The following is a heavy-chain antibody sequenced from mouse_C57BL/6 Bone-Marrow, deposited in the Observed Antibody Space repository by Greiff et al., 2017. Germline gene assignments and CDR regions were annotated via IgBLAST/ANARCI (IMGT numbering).Heavy chain of an antibody. V-gene: IGHV1-64*01. CDR1: GYTFTNYW. CDR3: ARSYDYDDCTMDY. J-gene: IGHJ4*01. CDR2: MHPNGGSP. Sequence: QVQLQQPGAELVKPGASVKLSCKASGYTFTNYWMHWVKQRPGQGLEWIGMMHPNGGSPDYNEKFKSEATLSVDKSSRTAYMELSSLTSEDAAVYYCARSYDYDDCTMDYGCQGTAVTVSS. D-gene: IGHD2-4*01.